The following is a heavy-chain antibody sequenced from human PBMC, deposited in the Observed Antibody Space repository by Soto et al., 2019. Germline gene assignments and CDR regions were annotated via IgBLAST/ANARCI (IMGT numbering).Heavy chain of an antibody. Sequence: QLQLQESDPGLVRPSETLSLTCSVSGGSMNNNSYYWGWIRQAPGKGLEWIGTIYYTGNTFYNPSLRSRVTISVDTSKNQLSLNLTSLTVADTAVYYCARPRWKDGIKWGRGILVTVSS. V-gene: IGHV4-39*01. CDR1: GGSMNNNSYY. CDR2: IYYTGNT. J-gene: IGHJ4*02. CDR3: ARPRWKDGIK. D-gene: IGHD1-20*01.